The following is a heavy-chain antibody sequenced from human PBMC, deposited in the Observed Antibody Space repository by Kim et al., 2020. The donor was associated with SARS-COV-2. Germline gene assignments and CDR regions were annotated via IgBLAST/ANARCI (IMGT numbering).Heavy chain of an antibody. Sequence: SETLSLTCTVSGGSISSGGYYWSWIRQHPGKGLEWIGYIYYSGSTYYNPSLKSRVSISIDTSKNQFSLKLSSVAAADTAVYYCARLWGGYDFNHWYFDVWGRGTLVAVSS. V-gene: IGHV4-31*03. D-gene: IGHD5-12*01. CDR1: GGSISSGGYY. CDR3: ARLWGGYDFNHWYFDV. J-gene: IGHJ2*01. CDR2: IYYSGST.